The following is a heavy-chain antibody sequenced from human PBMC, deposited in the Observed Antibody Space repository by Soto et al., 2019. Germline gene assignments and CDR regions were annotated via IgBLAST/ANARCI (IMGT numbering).Heavy chain of an antibody. V-gene: IGHV1-18*04. CDR3: ARNHYDSRRVNWFDP. CDR2: ISPYNANT. Sequence: AASVKVSCKASGYTFTSYGISWVRQAPGQGLEWMGWISPYNANTNYAQKVQGRVTMTTDTSTSTAYMELTSLRSDDTAVYYCARNHYDSRRVNWFDPWGQGTLVTVSS. CDR1: GYTFTSYG. J-gene: IGHJ5*02. D-gene: IGHD3-22*01.